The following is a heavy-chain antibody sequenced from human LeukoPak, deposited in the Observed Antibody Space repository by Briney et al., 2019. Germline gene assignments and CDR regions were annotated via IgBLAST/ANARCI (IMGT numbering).Heavy chain of an antibody. CDR3: ARQETSSYNGAFDI. J-gene: IGHJ3*02. Sequence: GGSLRLSCAASGFTFSNAWMSWVRQAPGKGLEWVGRIKSKTDGGTTDYAAPVKGRFTISRDDSKNTLYLQMNSLRADDTAVYHCARQETSSYNGAFDIWGQGTMVTVSS. D-gene: IGHD1-26*01. V-gene: IGHV3-15*01. CDR1: GFTFSNAW. CDR2: IKSKTDGGTT.